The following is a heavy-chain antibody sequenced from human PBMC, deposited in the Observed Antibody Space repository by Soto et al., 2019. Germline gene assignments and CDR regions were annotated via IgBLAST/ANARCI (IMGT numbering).Heavy chain of an antibody. Sequence: QITLKESGPTLVKPTQTLTLTCTFSGFSLSTSGVGVGWIRQPPGKALEWLALIYWDDDKRYSPSLKSRLTINKIPSXNQVFLTMTNMDPVDTATYYCAHSVGIAAAGPLDYWGQGTLVTVSS. CDR3: AHSVGIAAAGPLDY. J-gene: IGHJ4*02. CDR1: GFSLSTSGVG. D-gene: IGHD6-13*01. CDR2: IYWDDDK. V-gene: IGHV2-5*02.